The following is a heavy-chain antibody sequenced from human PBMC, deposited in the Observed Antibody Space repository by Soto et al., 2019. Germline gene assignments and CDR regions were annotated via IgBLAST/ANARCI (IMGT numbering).Heavy chain of an antibody. CDR2: ISGSGGST. Sequence: PGGSLRLSCAASGFTFSDYSMDWVRQAPGKGLEWVSAISGSGGSTYYADSVKGRFTISRDNSKNTLYLQMNSLRAEDTAVYYCAKDPPGGTSYWWTDAFDIWGQGTMVTVSS. CDR3: AKDPPGGTSYWWTDAFDI. V-gene: IGHV3-23*01. J-gene: IGHJ3*02. D-gene: IGHD2-2*01. CDR1: GFTFSDYS.